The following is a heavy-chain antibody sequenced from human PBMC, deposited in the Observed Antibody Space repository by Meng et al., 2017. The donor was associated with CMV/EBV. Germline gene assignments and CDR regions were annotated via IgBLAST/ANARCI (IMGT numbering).Heavy chain of an antibody. CDR1: GYTFTSYV. Sequence: ASVKVSCKTSGYTFTSYVIPWVRQAPGQGLEWMGWISAYNGNTNYAQKLQGRVTMTTDTSTSTAYMDRRDLRFDDTAVYYCARARVDDVLTGYLPQGDVYYYGMDVWGLGTTVTVSS. J-gene: IGHJ6*02. CDR3: ARARVDDVLTGYLPQGDVYYYGMDV. V-gene: IGHV1-18*01. CDR2: ISAYNGNT. D-gene: IGHD3-9*01.